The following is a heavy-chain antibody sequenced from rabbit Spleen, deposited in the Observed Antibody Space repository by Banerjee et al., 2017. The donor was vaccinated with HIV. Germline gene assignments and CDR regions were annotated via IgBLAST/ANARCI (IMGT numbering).Heavy chain of an antibody. CDR2: IYAGSSGST. D-gene: IGHD1-1*01. V-gene: IGHV1S40*01. CDR3: ARDLTNIGGVAFNL. J-gene: IGHJ4*01. Sequence: QSLEESGGDLVKPGASLTLTCTASGFSFSSGDYMYWVRQAPGKGPEWIACIYAGSSGSTYYASWAKGRFTISKTSSTTVTLQMTSLTAADTATYFCARDLTNIGGVAFNLWGPGTLVTVS. CDR1: GFSFSSGDY.